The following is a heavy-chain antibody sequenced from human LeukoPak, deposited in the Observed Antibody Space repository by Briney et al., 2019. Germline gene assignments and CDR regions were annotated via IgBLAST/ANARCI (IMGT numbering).Heavy chain of an antibody. Sequence: ASVKVSCKASGYTFTSYYMHWVRQAPGQVLEWMGILNPSGGSTSYAQKFQGRVTMTRDTSTSTVYMELSSLRSEDTAVYYCARDRGYSSSWYWGDGMDVWGQGTTVTVSS. V-gene: IGHV1-46*01. CDR2: LNPSGGST. CDR3: ARDRGYSSSWYWGDGMDV. CDR1: GYTFTSYY. D-gene: IGHD6-13*01. J-gene: IGHJ6*02.